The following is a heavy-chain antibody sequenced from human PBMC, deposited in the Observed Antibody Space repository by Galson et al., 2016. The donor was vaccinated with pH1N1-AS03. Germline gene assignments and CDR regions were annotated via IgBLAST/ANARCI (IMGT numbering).Heavy chain of an antibody. CDR1: GFTFSDFA. CDR3: ARYYIVGATRWAGTFDV. V-gene: IGHV3-30-3*01. CDR2: ISYDGSNK. Sequence: LRLSCAASGFTFSDFAMHWVRQAPGKGLDWVAVISYDGSNKYYEDSVKGRFTISRDSSKNTLYLQMNSLRPEDTAMYYCARYYIVGATRWAGTFDVWGHGTMVPVSA. D-gene: IGHD1-26*01. J-gene: IGHJ3*01.